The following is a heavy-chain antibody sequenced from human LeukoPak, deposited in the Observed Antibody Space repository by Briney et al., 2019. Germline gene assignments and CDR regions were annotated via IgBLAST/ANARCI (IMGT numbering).Heavy chain of an antibody. J-gene: IGHJ4*02. CDR1: GGSISSYY. CDR2: IYYSGST. Sequence: PSETLSPTCTVSGGSISSYYWSWIRQPPGKGLEWIGYIYYSGSTNYNPSLKSRVTISVDTSKNQFSLKLSSVTAADTAVYYCARDRTHFDYWGQGTLVTVSS. V-gene: IGHV4-59*01. CDR3: ARDRTHFDY.